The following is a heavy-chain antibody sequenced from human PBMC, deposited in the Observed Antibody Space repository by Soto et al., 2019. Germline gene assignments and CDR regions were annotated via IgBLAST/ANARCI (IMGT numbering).Heavy chain of an antibody. CDR1: GASFSGYY. D-gene: IGHD2-15*01. CDR2: INHSGSP. Sequence: SDTLSLTCAAYGASFSGYYWSWIRQPPGKGLEWIGEINHSGSPNYNPSLKSRVTLSVDTSKNPFSLKLSSVSAAGGAVCYCARGREAGWTDALFRGMDVWGQGTRVTVSS. V-gene: IGHV4-34*01. J-gene: IGHJ6*02. CDR3: ARGREAGWTDALFRGMDV.